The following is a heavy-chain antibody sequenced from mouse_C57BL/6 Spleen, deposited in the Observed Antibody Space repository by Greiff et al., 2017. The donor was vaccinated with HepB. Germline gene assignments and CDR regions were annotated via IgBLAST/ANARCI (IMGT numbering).Heavy chain of an antibody. D-gene: IGHD1-1*01. CDR3: ARVHYYGSSPDY. J-gene: IGHJ2*01. Sequence: EVKLMESGGGLVKPGGSLKLSCAASGFTFSSYAMSWVRQTPEKRLEWVATISDGGSYTYYPDNVKGRFTISRDNAKNNLYLQMSNMKSEDTAMYYCARVHYYGSSPDYWGQSTTLTVSS. CDR1: GFTFSSYA. V-gene: IGHV5-4*03. CDR2: ISDGGSYT.